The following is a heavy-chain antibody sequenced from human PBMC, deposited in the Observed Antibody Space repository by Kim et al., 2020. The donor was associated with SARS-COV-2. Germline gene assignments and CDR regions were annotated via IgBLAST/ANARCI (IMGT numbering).Heavy chain of an antibody. CDR2: IYSGGST. Sequence: GGSLRLSCAASGFTVSSNYMSWVRQAPGKGLEWVSVIYSGGSTYYADSVKGRFTISRHNSKNTLYLQMNSLRAEDTAVYYCARGMADTARDFYYYYGMDVWGQGTTVTVSS. J-gene: IGHJ6*02. CDR1: GFTVSSNY. CDR3: ARGMADTARDFYYYYGMDV. D-gene: IGHD5-18*01. V-gene: IGHV3-53*04.